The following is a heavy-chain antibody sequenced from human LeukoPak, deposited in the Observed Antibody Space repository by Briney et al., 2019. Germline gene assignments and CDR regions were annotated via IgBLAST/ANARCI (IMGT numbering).Heavy chain of an antibody. CDR3: AREVSEYCGGDCYSGIYYYYYMDV. Sequence: SVKVSCKASGGTFSSYVITWVRQAPGQGLEWMGGIIPVFGTTNYAQKLQGRVTMTTDTSTSTAYMELRSLRSDDTAVYYCAREVSEYCGGDCYSGIYYYYYMDVWGKGTTVTVSS. D-gene: IGHD2-21*02. CDR2: IIPVFGTT. V-gene: IGHV1-69*05. J-gene: IGHJ6*03. CDR1: GGTFSSYV.